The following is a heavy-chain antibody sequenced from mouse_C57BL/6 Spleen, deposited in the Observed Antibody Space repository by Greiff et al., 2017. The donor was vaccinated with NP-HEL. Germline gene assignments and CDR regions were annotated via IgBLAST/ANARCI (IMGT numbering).Heavy chain of an antibody. V-gene: IGHV5-17*01. CDR1: GFTFSDYG. Sequence: VQLVESGGGLVKPGGSLKLSCAASGFTFSDYGMHWVRQAPEKGLEWVAYISSGSSTIYYADTVKGRLTISRDNAKNTLFLQMTSLRSEDTAMYYCARNYYGSGHYFDYWGQGTTLTVSS. D-gene: IGHD1-1*01. J-gene: IGHJ2*01. CDR2: ISSGSSTI. CDR3: ARNYYGSGHYFDY.